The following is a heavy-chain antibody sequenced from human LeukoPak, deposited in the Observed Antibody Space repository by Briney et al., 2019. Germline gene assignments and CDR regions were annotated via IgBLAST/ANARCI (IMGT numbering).Heavy chain of an antibody. D-gene: IGHD2-2*01. CDR2: IYTSGST. CDR1: GGSISSYY. J-gene: IGHJ5*02. Sequence: PSETLSLTCTVSGGSISSYYWSWIRQPAGKGLEWIGRIYTSGSTNYNPSLKSRVTLPVDTSKNQFSLKLSSVTAADTAVYYCARGDCSSTSCYPAWFDPWGQGTLVTVSS. CDR3: ARGDCSSTSCYPAWFDP. V-gene: IGHV4-4*07.